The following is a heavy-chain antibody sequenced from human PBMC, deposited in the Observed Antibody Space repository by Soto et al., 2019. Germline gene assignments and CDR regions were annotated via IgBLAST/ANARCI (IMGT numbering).Heavy chain of an antibody. Sequence: GXSVKVSCKASGGTFSSYAISWVRQAPVQGLEWMGGIIPIFGTANYAQKFQGRVTITADESTSTAYMELSSLRSEDTAVYYCARDPGPSTVTMVYWGQGTLVTAPQ. J-gene: IGHJ4*02. CDR2: IIPIFGTA. CDR3: ARDPGPSTVTMVY. V-gene: IGHV1-69*01. D-gene: IGHD4-17*01. CDR1: GGTFSSYA.